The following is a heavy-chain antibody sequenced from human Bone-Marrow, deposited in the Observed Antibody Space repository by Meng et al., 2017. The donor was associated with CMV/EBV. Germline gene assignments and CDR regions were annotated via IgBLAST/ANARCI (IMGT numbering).Heavy chain of an antibody. V-gene: IGHV3-48*04. CDR2: ISSSSRPI. CDR3: ARVSPVTHELFYYYYGMDV. CDR1: GFTFSDYS. J-gene: IGHJ6*02. Sequence: GESLKISCAASGFTFSDYSVNWVRQAPGKGLEWVSYISSSSRPIYYADFVKGRFTMSRDNAKNSLYLQMNSLRAEDTAVYYCARVSPVTHELFYYYYGMDVWGQGTTVTVSS. D-gene: IGHD4-11*01.